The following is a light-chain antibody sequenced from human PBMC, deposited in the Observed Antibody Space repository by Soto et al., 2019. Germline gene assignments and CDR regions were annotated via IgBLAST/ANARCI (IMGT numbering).Light chain of an antibody. CDR2: GAS. Sequence: EIVLTQSPGTLSLSPGERATLSCRASQSVSSSYLAWYQQKPGQAPRLLIYGASSRATGIPDRFSGSGSGTDFTLTLSRLEPEDFAVYYCQQYASSPVYTFGQGTKREIK. CDR1: QSVSSSY. CDR3: QQYASSPVYT. J-gene: IGKJ2*01. V-gene: IGKV3-20*01.